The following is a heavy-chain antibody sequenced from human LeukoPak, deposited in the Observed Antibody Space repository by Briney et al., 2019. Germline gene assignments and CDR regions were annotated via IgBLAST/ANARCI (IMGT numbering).Heavy chain of an antibody. CDR2: TSSSGTYI. CDR3: VRGTQYPPTNYFDS. D-gene: IGHD2-2*01. Sequence: PGGSLRLSCVGSNFTFSDYAMNWVRQAPGKGLEWVSSTSSSGTYIYYEDSFKGRFTISRDNAKNSLFLQMNSLRAEDTAVYYCVRGTQYPPTNYFDSWGQGTLVTVSS. CDR1: NFTFSDYA. V-gene: IGHV3-21*01. J-gene: IGHJ4*02.